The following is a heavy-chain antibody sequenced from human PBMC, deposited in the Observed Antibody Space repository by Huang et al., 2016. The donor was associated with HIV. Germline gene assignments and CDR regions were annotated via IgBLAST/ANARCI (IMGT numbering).Heavy chain of an antibody. D-gene: IGHD5-12*01. CDR2: SKHSGSA. CDR1: GVSLSVYF. Sequence: VQLQQWGAGLLKPSETLSLTCAVYGVSLSVYFVIWRRQVPGKGLEWIGESKHSGSANYSPSFKSRVIMSVDTSKNQFSLRLSSVTAADTAVYYCVRSDTVASAVTFDYWGQGTVVSVSS. V-gene: IGHV4-34*02. J-gene: IGHJ4*02. CDR3: VRSDTVASAVTFDY.